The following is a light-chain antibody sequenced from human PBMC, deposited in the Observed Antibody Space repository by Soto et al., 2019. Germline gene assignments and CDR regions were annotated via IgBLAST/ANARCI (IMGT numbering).Light chain of an antibody. CDR3: QQYNNWPQT. V-gene: IGKV3-15*01. CDR2: GAS. Sequence: EIVMTQSPATLSVSTGERATLSCRASQSVSSNLAWYQQKPGQAPRLLIYGASTRPTGIPARFSGSGSGTEFTLTISSLQSEDFAVYYCQQYNNWPQTFGQGTKVEIK. J-gene: IGKJ1*01. CDR1: QSVSSN.